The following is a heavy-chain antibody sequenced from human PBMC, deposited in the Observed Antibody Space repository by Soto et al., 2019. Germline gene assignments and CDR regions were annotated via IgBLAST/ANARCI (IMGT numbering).Heavy chain of an antibody. CDR2: IYHSGST. Sequence: QVQLQESGPGLVKPSGTLSLTCAVSGGSISSSNWWSWVRQPPGKGLEWIGEIYHSGSTNYNPSLNGRVTIPVDTSKNQFSLKLSSVTAADTAVYYCATMVRGVKYYFDYWGQGTLVTVSS. D-gene: IGHD3-10*01. CDR3: ATMVRGVKYYFDY. CDR1: GGSISSSNW. V-gene: IGHV4-4*02. J-gene: IGHJ4*02.